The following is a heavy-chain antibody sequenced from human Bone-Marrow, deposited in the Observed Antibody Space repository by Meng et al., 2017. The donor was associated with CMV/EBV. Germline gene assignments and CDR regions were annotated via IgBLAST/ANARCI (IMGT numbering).Heavy chain of an antibody. CDR1: GFTFSSYA. Sequence: GGSLRLSCAASGFTFSSYAMHWVRQAPGKGLEWVSYISSSGSTIYYADSVKGRFTISRDNAKNSLYLQMNSLRAEDTAVYYCARVYSSSSYDSDYFDYWGQGTLVTLYS. J-gene: IGHJ4*02. CDR2: ISSSGSTI. D-gene: IGHD6-6*01. V-gene: IGHV3-48*04. CDR3: ARVYSSSSYDSDYFDY.